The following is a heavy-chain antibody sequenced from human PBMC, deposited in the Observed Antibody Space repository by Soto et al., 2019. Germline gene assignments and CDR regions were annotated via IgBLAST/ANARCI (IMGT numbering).Heavy chain of an antibody. Sequence: ASVKVSCKASGGTFSSYAISWVRQAPGQGLEWMGGIIPIFGTANYAQKFQGRVTITADESTSTAYMELSSLRSEDTAVYYCARDRFGSPADYGMDVWGQGTTVTVSS. D-gene: IGHD3-16*01. CDR3: ARDRFGSPADYGMDV. CDR1: GGTFSSYA. J-gene: IGHJ6*02. V-gene: IGHV1-69*13. CDR2: IIPIFGTA.